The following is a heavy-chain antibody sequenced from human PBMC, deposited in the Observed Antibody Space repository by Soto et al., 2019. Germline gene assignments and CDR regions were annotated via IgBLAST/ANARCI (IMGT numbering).Heavy chain of an antibody. CDR1: GGSISSGGYS. J-gene: IGHJ5*02. CDR2: IYHSGST. V-gene: IGHV4-30-2*01. D-gene: IGHD5-18*01. CDR3: ASERGYRSNWFDP. Sequence: TLSLTCAVSGGSISSGGYSWSWIRQPPGKGLEWIGYIYHSGSTYYNPSLKSRVTISVDRSKNQFSLKLSSVTAADTAVYYCASERGYRSNWFDPWGQGTLVTVSS.